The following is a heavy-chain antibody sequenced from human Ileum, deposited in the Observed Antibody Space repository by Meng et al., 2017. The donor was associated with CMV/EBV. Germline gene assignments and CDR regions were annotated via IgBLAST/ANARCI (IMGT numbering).Heavy chain of an antibody. CDR3: ARERVYCSSTSCYRYYYYYGMDV. J-gene: IGHJ6*02. D-gene: IGHD2-2*02. CDR1: GGSFSGYY. CDR2: INHSGST. Sequence: SETLSLTCAVYGGSFSGYYWSWIRQPPGKGLEWIGEINHSGSTNYNPSLKSRVTISVDTSKNQFSLKLSSVTAADTAVYYCARERVYCSSTSCYRYYYYYGMDVWGQGTTVTVSS. V-gene: IGHV4-34*01.